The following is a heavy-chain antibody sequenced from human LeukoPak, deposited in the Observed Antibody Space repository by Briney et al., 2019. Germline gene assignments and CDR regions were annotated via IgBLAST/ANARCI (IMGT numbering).Heavy chain of an antibody. Sequence: SETLSLTCTVSGGPISSSSYYWGWIRQPPGKGLEWIGNFFYSGNTFYNPSLKSRVTISVDMSKNQFSLKVSSVTAADTAVYYCARHIRSSGGYVDYWGQGTLVTVSS. D-gene: IGHD6-19*01. J-gene: IGHJ4*02. CDR1: GGPISSSSYY. CDR2: FFYSGNT. V-gene: IGHV4-39*01. CDR3: ARHIRSSGGYVDY.